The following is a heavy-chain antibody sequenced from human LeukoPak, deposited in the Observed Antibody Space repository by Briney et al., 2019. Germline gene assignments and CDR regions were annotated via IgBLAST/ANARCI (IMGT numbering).Heavy chain of an antibody. J-gene: IGHJ4*02. D-gene: IGHD3-10*01. V-gene: IGHV4-39*01. CDR3: ARGRDYGSGSYYYFDY. Sequence: SETLSLTCTVSGGSISSSSYYWGWIRQPPGKGLEWIGSIYYSGSTYYNPSLKSRVTISVDTSKNQFSLKLSSVTAADTAVYYCARGRDYGSGSYYYFDYWGQGTLVTVSS. CDR1: GGSISSSSYY. CDR2: IYYSGST.